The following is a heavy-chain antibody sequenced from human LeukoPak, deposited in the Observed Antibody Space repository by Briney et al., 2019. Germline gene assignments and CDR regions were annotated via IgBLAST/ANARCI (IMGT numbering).Heavy chain of an antibody. CDR1: GYSFTDYY. D-gene: IGHD6-19*01. J-gene: IGHJ4*02. CDR3: ARGNGYY. Sequence: PGASVKVSCKASGYSFTDYYMHWVRQAPGQGLEWMGRIYAGSSSTIYAQKFQGRVTITRDTSTSTVYMELSSLRSEDTAVYYCARGNGYYWGQGTLVTVSS. CDR2: IYAGSSST. V-gene: IGHV1-46*01.